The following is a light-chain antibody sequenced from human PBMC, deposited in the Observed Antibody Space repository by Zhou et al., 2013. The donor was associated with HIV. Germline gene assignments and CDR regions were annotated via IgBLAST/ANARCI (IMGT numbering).Light chain of an antibody. Sequence: DIQMTQSPSSLSASVGDRVTITCQASQEISTSLNWYQQKPGKAPKLLIYDASDLETGVPSRFSGSGSGTDFTFTISSLQPEDIATYYCQQFYALPMTFGPGTKVDI. V-gene: IGKV1-33*01. CDR1: QEISTS. CDR2: DAS. J-gene: IGKJ3*01. CDR3: QQFYALPMT.